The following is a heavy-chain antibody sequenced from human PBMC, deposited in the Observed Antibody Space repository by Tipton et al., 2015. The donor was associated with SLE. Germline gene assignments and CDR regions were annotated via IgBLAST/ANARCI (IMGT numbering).Heavy chain of an antibody. CDR1: GFTFSSYS. Sequence: SLRLSCAASGFTFSSYSMNWVRQAPGKGLEWVSSISSSSSYIYYADSVKGRFTISRDNAKNSLYLQMNSLRAKDTAVYYCARDGGTGAVAGFDYWGQGTLVTVSS. CDR2: ISSSSSYI. CDR3: ARDGGTGAVAGFDY. D-gene: IGHD6-19*01. V-gene: IGHV3-21*03. J-gene: IGHJ4*02.